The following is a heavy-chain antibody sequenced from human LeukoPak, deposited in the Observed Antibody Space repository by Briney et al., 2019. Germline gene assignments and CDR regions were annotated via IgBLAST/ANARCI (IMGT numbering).Heavy chain of an antibody. CDR1: GFTFSSYS. CDR2: ISSSSSTI. J-gene: IGHJ3*02. V-gene: IGHV3-48*04. Sequence: GGSLRLSCAASGFTFSSYSMNWVRQAPGKGLEWVSYISSSSSTIYYADSVKGRFTISRDNAKNSLYLQMNSLRAEDTAVYYCARDLESFSIGGYVPDAFDIWGQGTMVTVSS. CDR3: ARDLESFSIGGYVPDAFDI. D-gene: IGHD5-12*01.